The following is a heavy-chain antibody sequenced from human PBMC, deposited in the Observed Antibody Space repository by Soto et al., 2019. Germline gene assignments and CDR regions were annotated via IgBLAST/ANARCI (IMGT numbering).Heavy chain of an antibody. CDR3: ARPDYDFWSGYYTGMSY. Sequence: GASVKVSCKASGYTFTSYAMHWVRQAPGQRLEWMGRINAGNGNTKYSQKFQGRVTITRDTSASTAYMELSSLRSEDTAVYYCARPDYDFWSGYYTGMSYWGQGTLVTVSS. CDR2: INAGNGNT. CDR1: GYTFTSYA. J-gene: IGHJ4*02. V-gene: IGHV1-3*01. D-gene: IGHD3-3*01.